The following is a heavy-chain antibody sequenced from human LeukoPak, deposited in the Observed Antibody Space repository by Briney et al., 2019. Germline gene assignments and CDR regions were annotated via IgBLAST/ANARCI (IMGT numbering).Heavy chain of an antibody. CDR3: ARAFEGLKGMDV. Sequence: GRSLRLSCAASGFTFSSYAMHWVRQAPGKGLEWVAVISYDGSNKYYADSVKGRFTISRDNSKNTLYLQMNSLRAGDTAVCYCARAFEGLKGMDVWGQGTTVTVSS. V-gene: IGHV3-30-3*01. J-gene: IGHJ6*02. CDR1: GFTFSSYA. CDR2: ISYDGSNK.